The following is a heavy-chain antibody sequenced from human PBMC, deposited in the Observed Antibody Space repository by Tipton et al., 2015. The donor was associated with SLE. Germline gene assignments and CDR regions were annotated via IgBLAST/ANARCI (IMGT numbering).Heavy chain of an antibody. CDR1: GGSISRYY. V-gene: IGHV4-4*08. Sequence: TLSLTCTVSGGSISRYYWSWIRQPPGKGLEWSGYIYTSGSNNYNPSLKSRVTISVDTSKNQFSLKLSSVTAADTAVYYCARSYSSSWYDYYYYMDVWGKGTTVTVSS. J-gene: IGHJ6*03. CDR2: IYTSGSN. CDR3: ARSYSSSWYDYYYYMDV. D-gene: IGHD6-13*01.